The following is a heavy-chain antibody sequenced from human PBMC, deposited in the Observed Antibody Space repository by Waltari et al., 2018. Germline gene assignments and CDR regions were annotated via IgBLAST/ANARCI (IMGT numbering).Heavy chain of an antibody. CDR2: VDPEDGET. CDR1: GYTFTDYY. Sequence: EVQLVQSGAEVKKPGATVKISCKVSGYTFTDYYMHWVQQAPGKGLEWMGLVDPEDGETIYAEKFQGRVTITADTATDTAYMELSSLRSEDTAVYYCATHKYSSSSALGYYYYGMDVWGQGTTVTVSS. V-gene: IGHV1-69-2*01. D-gene: IGHD6-6*01. J-gene: IGHJ6*02. CDR3: ATHKYSSSSALGYYYYGMDV.